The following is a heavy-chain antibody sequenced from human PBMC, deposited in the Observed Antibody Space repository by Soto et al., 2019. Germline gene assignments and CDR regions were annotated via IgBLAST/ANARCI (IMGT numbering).Heavy chain of an antibody. CDR2: INAGNGNT. D-gene: IGHD2-2*01. Sequence: ASVKVSCKASGYTFTSYAMHWVRQAPGQRLEWMGWINAGNGNTKYSQKFQGRVTITRDTSASTAYMELNSLRSEDTAVYYCASDTTYCSSTSCYPNYFDYWGQGTLVTVSS. CDR1: GYTFTSYA. V-gene: IGHV1-3*01. J-gene: IGHJ4*02. CDR3: ASDTTYCSSTSCYPNYFDY.